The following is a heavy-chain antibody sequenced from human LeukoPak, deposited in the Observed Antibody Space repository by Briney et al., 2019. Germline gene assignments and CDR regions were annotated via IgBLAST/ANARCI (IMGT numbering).Heavy chain of an antibody. CDR3: ARDLNKGRVTIFGDV. CDR2: ISAYNGIA. Sequence: ASVKVSCKASGYTFTSYGISWVRQAPGQGLEWMGWISAYNGIANYAQKLQDRVTMTTDTTTSTAYMELRSLRSDDTAVYYCARDLNKGRVTIFGDVWGKGTTVTVSS. D-gene: IGHD3-3*01. J-gene: IGHJ6*04. CDR1: GYTFTSYG. V-gene: IGHV1-18*01.